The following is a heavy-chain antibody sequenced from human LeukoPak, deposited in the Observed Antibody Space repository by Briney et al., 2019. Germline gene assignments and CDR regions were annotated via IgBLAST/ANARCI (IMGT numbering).Heavy chain of an antibody. J-gene: IGHJ3*02. Sequence: GRSLRLSCAASGFTFDDYAMHWVRHAPGKGLEWVSGISWNSGSIGYADSVKGRFTISRDNAKNSLYLQMNSLRAEDTAVYYCARDKFLGRDYDSSGYYYWGIGAFDIWGQGTMVTVSS. CDR1: GFTFDDYA. D-gene: IGHD3-22*01. V-gene: IGHV3-9*01. CDR3: ARDKFLGRDYDSSGYYYWGIGAFDI. CDR2: ISWNSGSI.